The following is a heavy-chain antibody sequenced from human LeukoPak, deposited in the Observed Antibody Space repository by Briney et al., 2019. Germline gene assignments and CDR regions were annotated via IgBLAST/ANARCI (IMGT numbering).Heavy chain of an antibody. CDR3: ARDGGRQQLANRGDY. V-gene: IGHV1-2*02. CDR2: INPNSGGT. Sequence: GASVKVSCKASGYTFTGYYMHWVRQAPGQGLEWMGWINPNSGGTNYAQKFQGRVTMTRDTSISTAYMELSRLRSDDTAVYYCARDGGRQQLANRGDYWGQGTLVTVSS. J-gene: IGHJ4*02. CDR1: GYTFTGYY. D-gene: IGHD6-13*01.